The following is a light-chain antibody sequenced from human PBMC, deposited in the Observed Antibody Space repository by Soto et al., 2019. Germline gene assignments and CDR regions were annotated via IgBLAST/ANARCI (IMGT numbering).Light chain of an antibody. V-gene: IGKV3-15*01. CDR2: TAS. CDR1: QSVSSE. CDR3: QQYKSWPIT. J-gene: IGKJ5*01. Sequence: EIVLTQSPGTLSLSPGETATLSFSASQSVSSELACYQQKPGQAPRLLMYTASTRATGIPARFSCSWSVTEITLTISGLQSEDFAIYFCQQYKSWPITFGQGTRLEIK.